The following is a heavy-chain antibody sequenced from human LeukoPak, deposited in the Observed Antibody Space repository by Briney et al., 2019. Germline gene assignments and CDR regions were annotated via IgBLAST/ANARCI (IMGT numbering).Heavy chain of an antibody. J-gene: IGHJ4*02. V-gene: IGHV3-7*01. D-gene: IGHD3-10*01. Sequence: GGSLRLSCVASGFTFSRYWMSWVRQAPGKGLEWVANIKQDGDQKHYVDSVRGRFIISRDNAKNSLRLQMNSLRAEDTAVYYCARFAKGYGSGDIDYWGQGTLVTVSS. CDR2: IKQDGDQK. CDR3: ARFAKGYGSGDIDY. CDR1: GFTFSRYW.